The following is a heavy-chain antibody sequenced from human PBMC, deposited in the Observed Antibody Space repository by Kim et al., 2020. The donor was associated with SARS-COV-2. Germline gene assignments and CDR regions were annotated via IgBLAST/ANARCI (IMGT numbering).Heavy chain of an antibody. CDR3: ARTAVHFDWLPPHIEY. CDR1: GGSISSGGYY. CDR2: IYYSGST. D-gene: IGHD3-9*01. V-gene: IGHV4-31*03. Sequence: SETLSLTCTVSGGSISSGGYYWSWIRQHPGKGLEWIGYIYYSGSTYYNPSLKSRVTISVDTSKNQFSLKLSSVTAAVTAVYYCARTAVHFDWLPPHIEYWGQGTLVTVSS. J-gene: IGHJ4*02.